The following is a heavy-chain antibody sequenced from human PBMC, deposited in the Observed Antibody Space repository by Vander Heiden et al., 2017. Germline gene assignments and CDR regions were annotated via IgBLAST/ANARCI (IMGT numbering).Heavy chain of an antibody. D-gene: IGHD1-26*01. CDR3: ARGIVGATLHYYGMDV. J-gene: IGHJ6*02. V-gene: IGHV1-69*01. Sequence: QVQLVQSAAEVTKPGSSVKVSCKASGGTFSSYATSWVRQAPGKGLEWRGGISPIFGTANYAQKFQGRVTITADESTSTAYMELSSLRSEDTAVYYCARGIVGATLHYYGMDVWGQGTTVTVSS. CDR2: ISPIFGTA. CDR1: GGTFSSYA.